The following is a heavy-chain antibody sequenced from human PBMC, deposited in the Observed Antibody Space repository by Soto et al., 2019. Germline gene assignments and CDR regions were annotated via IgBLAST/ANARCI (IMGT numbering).Heavy chain of an antibody. Sequence: GASVKVSCKASGYTFTSYGISWVRQAPGQGLEWMGWISAYNGNTNYAQKLQGRVTMTTDTSTSTAYMELRSLRSDDTAVYYCARASSGWYLINWFDPWGQGTLVTVSS. D-gene: IGHD6-19*01. CDR1: GYTFTSYG. CDR3: ARASSGWYLINWFDP. V-gene: IGHV1-18*01. J-gene: IGHJ5*02. CDR2: ISAYNGNT.